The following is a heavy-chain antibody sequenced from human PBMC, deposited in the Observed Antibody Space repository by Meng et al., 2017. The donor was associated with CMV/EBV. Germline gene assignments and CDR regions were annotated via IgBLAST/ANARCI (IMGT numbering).Heavy chain of an antibody. V-gene: IGHV1-8*01. CDR2: MNPNRGNT. CDR3: ARTRIEVEPDGTKIKYYNYGMDV. D-gene: IGHD2-15*01. CDR1: GYTFTPYD. Sequence: ASVTVSCKASGYTFTPYDINWVRQATGQGLEWMGWMNPNRGNTGYAQKFQGRVTMTRVTSRSTAYMGLSSLTSDDTAVYYCARTRIEVEPDGTKIKYYNYGMDVWGQGTTVTVSS. J-gene: IGHJ6*02.